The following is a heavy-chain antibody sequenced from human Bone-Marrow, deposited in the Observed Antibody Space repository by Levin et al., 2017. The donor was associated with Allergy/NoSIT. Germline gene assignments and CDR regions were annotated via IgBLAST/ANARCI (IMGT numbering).Heavy chain of an antibody. D-gene: IGHD2-2*01. CDR3: ARDEEFCSTTTCLRWFDP. Sequence: GGSLRLSCKTSGYTFTGQALNWVRQAPGQGLEWMGRINPNTGGANYAQKFKGRVTMTRDTSIRTAYMELRRLRSDDTAVYYCARDEEFCSTTTCLRWFDPWGQGTLVTVSS. J-gene: IGHJ5*02. CDR2: INPNTGGA. CDR1: GYTFTGQA. V-gene: IGHV1-2*06.